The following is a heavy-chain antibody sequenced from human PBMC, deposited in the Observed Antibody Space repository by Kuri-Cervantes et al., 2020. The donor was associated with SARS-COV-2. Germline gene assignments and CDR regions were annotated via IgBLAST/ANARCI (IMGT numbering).Heavy chain of an antibody. CDR3: ARVYCSGGSCYSLDY. CDR1: GFTFSSYA. J-gene: IGHJ4*02. D-gene: IGHD2-15*01. V-gene: IGHV3-23*01. CDR2: ISGSGGSI. Sequence: GGSLRLSCAASGFTFSSYAMSWVRQAPGKGLEWVSAISGSGGSIYYADSVKGRFTISRDNAKNSLYLQMNSLRAEDTAVYYCARVYCSGGSCYSLDYWGQGTLVTVSS.